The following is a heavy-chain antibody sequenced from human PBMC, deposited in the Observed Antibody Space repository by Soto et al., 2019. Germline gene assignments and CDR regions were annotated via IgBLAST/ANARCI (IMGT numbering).Heavy chain of an antibody. Sequence: SETLSLTCTVSGGSISSSSYYWGWIRQPPGKGLEWIGSIYFSGSTFYNPSLKSRVTISVDTSKNQFSLKLSSVTAADTAVYYCARLCIAGLYYYYGMDVWGQGTTVTVSS. V-gene: IGHV4-39*01. CDR2: IYFSGST. CDR1: GGSISSSSYY. J-gene: IGHJ6*02. CDR3: ARLCIAGLYYYYGMDV. D-gene: IGHD6-13*01.